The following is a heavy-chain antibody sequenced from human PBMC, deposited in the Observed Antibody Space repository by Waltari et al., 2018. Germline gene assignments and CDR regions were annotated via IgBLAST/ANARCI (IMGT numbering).Heavy chain of an antibody. D-gene: IGHD6-19*01. J-gene: IGHJ4*02. CDR1: GFTFSSYS. CDR2: ISSSSSYI. V-gene: IGHV3-21*01. CDR3: ARLAVAGTWAFDY. Sequence: EVQLVESGGGLVKPGGSLRLSCAASGFTFSSYSMNWVRQAPGKGLEWVSSISSSSSYIYYADSVKGRFTISRDNAKNSLYLQMNSLRAEDTAVYYCARLAVAGTWAFDYWGQGTLVTVSS.